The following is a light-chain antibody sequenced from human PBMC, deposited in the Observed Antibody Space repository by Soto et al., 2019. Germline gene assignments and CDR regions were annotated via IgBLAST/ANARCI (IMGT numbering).Light chain of an antibody. CDR3: QQYGSSYT. J-gene: IGKJ2*01. CDR1: QTVSSS. Sequence: EIVLTQSPGTLSLSPGERATLSCRASQTVSSSLAWYQQKPGQAPRLLIYGASTRATDIPDRFSGSGSETDFTLTSSRLEPEDVAVYYCQQYGSSYTFGQGTKLEIK. V-gene: IGKV3-20*01. CDR2: GAS.